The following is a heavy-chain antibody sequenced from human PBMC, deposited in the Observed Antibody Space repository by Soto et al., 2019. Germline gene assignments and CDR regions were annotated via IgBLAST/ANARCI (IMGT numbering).Heavy chain of an antibody. D-gene: IGHD4-17*01. CDR2: ISAYNGNT. V-gene: IGHV1-18*01. CDR3: AREPGDYGVGATGYFQH. CDR1: GYTFTSYG. J-gene: IGHJ1*01. Sequence: GSVKVSCKASGYTFTSYGISWVRQAPGQGLEWMGWISAYNGNTNYAQKLQGRVTMTTDTSTSTAYMELRSLRSDDTAVYYCAREPGDYGVGATGYFQHWGQGTLVNVSS.